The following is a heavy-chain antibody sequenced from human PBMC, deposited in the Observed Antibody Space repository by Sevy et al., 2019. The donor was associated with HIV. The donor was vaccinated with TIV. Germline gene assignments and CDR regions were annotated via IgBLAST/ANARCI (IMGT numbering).Heavy chain of an antibody. D-gene: IGHD1-20*01. V-gene: IGHV4-59*01. J-gene: IGHJ4*02. CDR3: ARSRVITGTFDY. Sequence: SETLSLTCTVSGGSISGYYWSWIRQPPGKGLEWIGYISYSGSTNYNPSLKSRVTISVDTSKNDFSLKLSSVTAADTALYYCARSRVITGTFDYWGQGTLVTVSS. CDR1: GGSISGYY. CDR2: ISYSGST.